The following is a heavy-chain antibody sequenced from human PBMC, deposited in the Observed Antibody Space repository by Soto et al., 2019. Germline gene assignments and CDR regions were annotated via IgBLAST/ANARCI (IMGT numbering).Heavy chain of an antibody. CDR1: GFTFSSYA. V-gene: IGHV3-23*01. CDR3: AKDKDGCSGGSCYWTDYYYYGMDV. CDR2: ISGSGGST. D-gene: IGHD2-15*01. Sequence: GGSLRLSCAASGFTFSSYAMSWVRQAPGKGLEWVSAISGSGGSTYYADSVNGRFTISRDNSKNTLYLQMNSQRAEDTAVDYCAKDKDGCSGGSCYWTDYYYYGMDVWGQGTTVTVSS. J-gene: IGHJ6*02.